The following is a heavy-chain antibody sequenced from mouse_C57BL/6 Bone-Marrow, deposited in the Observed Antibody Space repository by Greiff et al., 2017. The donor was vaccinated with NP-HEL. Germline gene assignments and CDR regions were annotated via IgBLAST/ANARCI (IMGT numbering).Heavy chain of an antibody. V-gene: IGHV1-15*01. D-gene: IGHD2-2*01. CDR2: IDPETGGT. CDR1: GHTFTDYE. J-gene: IGHJ4*01. Sequence: QVQLQQSGAELVRPGASVTLSCKASGHTFTDYEMHWVKQTPVHGLEWIGAIDPETGGTAYNQKFTGKAILTADKSSSTAYMELRSLTSEDSAVYYCTRRDGNDEDYAMGYWGQGASVTVSS. CDR3: TRRDGNDEDYAMGY.